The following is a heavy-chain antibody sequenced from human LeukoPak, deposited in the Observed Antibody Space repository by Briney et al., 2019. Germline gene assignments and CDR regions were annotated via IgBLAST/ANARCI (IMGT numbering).Heavy chain of an antibody. CDR1: GYTFSSNA. CDR3: AKGYSGYDFSFDY. J-gene: IGHJ4*02. D-gene: IGHD5-12*01. Sequence: GGSLRLSCAASGYTFSSNAMSGAGQAPGKGLEWVSAISGSGGSTYYADSVKGRFTISRDNSKNTLYLQMNSLRAEDTAVYYCAKGYSGYDFSFDYWGQGTLVTVSS. CDR2: ISGSGGST. V-gene: IGHV3-23*01.